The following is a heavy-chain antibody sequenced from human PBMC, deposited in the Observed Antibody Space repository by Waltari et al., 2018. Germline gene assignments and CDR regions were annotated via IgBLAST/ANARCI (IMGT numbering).Heavy chain of an antibody. D-gene: IGHD4-17*01. Sequence: QVQLQESGPGLVKPSETLSLTCAVSGYSISSGYYWGWIRQPPGKGLEWIGSIYHSGSTYYNPSLKSRVTISVDTSKNQFSLKLSSVTAADTAVYYCARPHPKDYGDYHWYFDLWGRGTLVTVSS. J-gene: IGHJ2*01. CDR3: ARPHPKDYGDYHWYFDL. CDR2: IYHSGST. V-gene: IGHV4-38-2*01. CDR1: GYSISSGYY.